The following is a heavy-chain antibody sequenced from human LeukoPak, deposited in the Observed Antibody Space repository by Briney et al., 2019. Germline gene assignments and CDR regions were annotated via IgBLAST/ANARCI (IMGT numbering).Heavy chain of an antibody. CDR3: AKDGEVRTGRYQDY. Sequence: PGGSLRLSCAASGFNFDNYGMHWVRQAPGKGLEWLAVIRYDGDYTYYLDSVEGRFIISRDNSKNTVYLQMNRLRGDDTAAYYCAKDGEVRTGRYQDYWGQGTLVTVSS. CDR2: IRYDGDYT. D-gene: IGHD1-26*01. J-gene: IGHJ4*02. CDR1: GFNFDNYG. V-gene: IGHV3-30*02.